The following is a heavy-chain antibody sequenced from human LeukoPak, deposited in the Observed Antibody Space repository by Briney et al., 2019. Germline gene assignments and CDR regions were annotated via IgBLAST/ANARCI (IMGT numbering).Heavy chain of an antibody. J-gene: IGHJ4*02. CDR2: INPNSGGT. D-gene: IGHD3-22*01. CDR3: ARDSSGYQLDY. V-gene: IGHV1-2*06. Sequence: ASVKVSCKXSGYTFTGYYMHWVRQAPRQGLEWMGRINPNSGGTNYAQKFQGRVTMTRDTSISTAYMELSRLRSDDTAVYYCARDSSGYQLDYWGQGTLVTVSS. CDR1: GYTFTGYY.